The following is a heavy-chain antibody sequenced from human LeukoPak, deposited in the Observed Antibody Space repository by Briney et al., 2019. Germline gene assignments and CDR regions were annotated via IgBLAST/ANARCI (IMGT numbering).Heavy chain of an antibody. V-gene: IGHV4-34*01. Sequence: SETLSLTCTVSGGSISSYYWSWIRQPPGKGLEWIGEINHSGSTNYNPSLKSRVTISVDTSKNQFSLKLSSVTAADTAVYYCARRWRRWLQHNGYYFDYWGQGTLVTVSS. D-gene: IGHD5-24*01. CDR1: GGSISSYY. J-gene: IGHJ4*02. CDR3: ARRWRRWLQHNGYYFDY. CDR2: INHSGST.